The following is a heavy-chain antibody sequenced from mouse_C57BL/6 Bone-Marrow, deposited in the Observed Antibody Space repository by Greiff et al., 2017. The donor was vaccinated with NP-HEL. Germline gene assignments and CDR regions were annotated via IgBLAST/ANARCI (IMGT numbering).Heavy chain of an antibody. CDR2: ISNLAYSI. J-gene: IGHJ1*03. D-gene: IGHD1-1*01. Sequence: EVKLMESGGGSVQPGGSLKLSCAASGFTFSDYGMAWVRQAPRKGPEWVAFISNLAYSIYYADTVTGRFTISRENAKNTLYLEMSSLRSEDTAMYYCARPIYYGSSPYWYFDVWGTGTTVTVSS. CDR3: ARPIYYGSSPYWYFDV. V-gene: IGHV5-15*01. CDR1: GFTFSDYG.